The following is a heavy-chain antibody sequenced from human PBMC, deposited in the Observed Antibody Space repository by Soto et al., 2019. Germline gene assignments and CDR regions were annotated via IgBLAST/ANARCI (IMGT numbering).Heavy chain of an antibody. CDR3: ARAPYCTGGSCSSRVPDY. J-gene: IGHJ4*02. CDR2: IKRDGSEI. D-gene: IGHD2-15*01. CDR1: GFTFSGYW. Sequence: EVQLVESGGGLVQPGGSLRLSCAASGFTFSGYWMTWVRQAPGKGLEGVANIKRDGSEIYYVDSVKGRFTISRDNAKDSLYLQMNSLRAEDTAVYYCARAPYCTGGSCSSRVPDYWGQGTLVTVSS. V-gene: IGHV3-7*03.